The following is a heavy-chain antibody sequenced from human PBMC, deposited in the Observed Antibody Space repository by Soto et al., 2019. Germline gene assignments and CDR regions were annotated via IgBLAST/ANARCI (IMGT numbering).Heavy chain of an antibody. J-gene: IGHJ6*02. D-gene: IGHD5-12*01. CDR2: ISSSGRT. V-gene: IGHV4-31*03. Sequence: QVRLQESGPGLVKPSQTLSLTCTVSGGSISSGDYYWTLIRQHPGKGLEWIGYISSSGRTYYNPSLNSRGSMSLATSENQFSLRLSSVTAADTAVVYCARDTPVDSQGSYYGLDVWGQGTTVTVSS. CDR1: GGSISSGDYY. CDR3: ARDTPVDSQGSYYGLDV.